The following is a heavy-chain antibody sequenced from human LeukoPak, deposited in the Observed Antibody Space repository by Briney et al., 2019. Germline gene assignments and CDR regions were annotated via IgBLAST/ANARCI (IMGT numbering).Heavy chain of an antibody. D-gene: IGHD1-14*01. CDR1: GYTFTSYA. V-gene: IGHV1-3*01. CDR2: INAGNGNT. CDR3: ARTEDVQQNYYYGMDV. Sequence: GASVKVSCKASGYTFTSYAMHWVRQAPGQRLEWMGWINAGNGNTKYSQKFQGRVTITRDTSASTAYMELSSLRSEDTAVYYCARTEDVQQNYYYGMDVWGQGTTVTVSS. J-gene: IGHJ6*02.